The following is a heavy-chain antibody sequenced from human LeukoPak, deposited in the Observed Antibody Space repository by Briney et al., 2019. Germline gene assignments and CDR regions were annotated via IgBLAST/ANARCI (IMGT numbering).Heavy chain of an antibody. CDR3: ARGSRRFGGRSPIDY. J-gene: IGHJ4*02. Sequence: LRLSCTASGFTFGDYAMSWVRQAPGKGLEWIGEINHSGSTNYNPSLKSRVTISVDTSKNQFSLKLSSVTAADTAVHYCARGSRRFGGRSPIDYWGQGTLVTVSS. CDR1: GFTFGDYA. D-gene: IGHD3-10*01. CDR2: INHSGST. V-gene: IGHV4-34*01.